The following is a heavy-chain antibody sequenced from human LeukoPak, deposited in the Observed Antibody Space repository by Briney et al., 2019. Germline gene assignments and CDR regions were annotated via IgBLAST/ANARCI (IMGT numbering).Heavy chain of an antibody. CDR2: IITIFGAA. V-gene: IGHV1-69*13. D-gene: IGHD2-21*02. CDR1: GCTFINYA. CDR3: ARDLGAYCGGDCYSFAFDI. J-gene: IGHJ3*02. Sequence: SVKVSCKASGCTFINYAISLVRQAPGQALEWMGGIITIFGAANYAQKFQGRVTITADESTSTAYMELSSLRSEDTAVSDCARDLGAYCGGDCYSFAFDIWGQGTMVTVSS.